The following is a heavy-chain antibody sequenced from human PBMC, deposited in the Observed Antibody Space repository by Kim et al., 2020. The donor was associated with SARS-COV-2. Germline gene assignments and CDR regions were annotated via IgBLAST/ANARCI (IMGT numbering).Heavy chain of an antibody. CDR3: TTNGSGCYYPNYYHYGMDV. V-gene: IGHV3-15*01. CDR2: IKSKTDGGTT. Sequence: GGSLRLSCAASGFTFSNAWMSWVRQAPGKGLEWVGRIKSKTDGGTTDYAAPVQGRFTISRDDSKNTLYLQMNSLKTEDTAVYYCTTNGSGCYYPNYYHYGMDVGGQGTTVTVSS. D-gene: IGHD3-10*01. J-gene: IGHJ6*02. CDR1: GFTFSNAW.